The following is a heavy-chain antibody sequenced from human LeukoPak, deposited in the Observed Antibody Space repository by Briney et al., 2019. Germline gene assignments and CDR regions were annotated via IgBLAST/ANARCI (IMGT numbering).Heavy chain of an antibody. V-gene: IGHV4-59*08. D-gene: IGHD1-26*01. CDR2: IYYSGST. Sequence: PSETLSLTCTVSGGSISSYYWSWIRQPPGKGLEWIGYIYYSGSTNYNPSLKSRVTISVDTSKNQFSLKLSSVTAADTAVYYCASTPRNTVGATGAFDYWGQGTLVTVSS. CDR1: GGSISSYY. CDR3: ASTPRNTVGATGAFDY. J-gene: IGHJ4*02.